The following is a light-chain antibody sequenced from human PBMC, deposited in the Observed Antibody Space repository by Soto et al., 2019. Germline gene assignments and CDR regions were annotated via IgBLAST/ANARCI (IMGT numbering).Light chain of an antibody. Sequence: ETVLTQSPGTLSLSPGERATLSCRASQSINRHLAWYRQKPGQAPRLLIYDASNRATGTPARFSGSGSGTDFTLTISSLEPEDFGVYYCQQRSNWPPVTFGGGTKVDIK. V-gene: IGKV3-11*01. CDR3: QQRSNWPPVT. CDR2: DAS. CDR1: QSINRH. J-gene: IGKJ4*01.